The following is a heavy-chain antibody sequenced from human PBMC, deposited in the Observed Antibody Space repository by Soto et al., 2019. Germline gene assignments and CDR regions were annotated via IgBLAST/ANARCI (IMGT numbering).Heavy chain of an antibody. CDR1: GFTFSSYA. J-gene: IGHJ4*02. CDR2: ISGSGGST. CDR3: AKDWYSGSYWSITTEGRSPEYYFDY. V-gene: IGHV3-23*01. D-gene: IGHD3-10*01. Sequence: GGSLRLSCAASGFTFSSYAMSWVRQAPGKGLEWVSAISGSGGSTYYADSVKGRFTISRDNSKNTLYLQMNSLRAEDTAVYYCAKDWYSGSYWSITTEGRSPEYYFDYWGQGTLVTVSS.